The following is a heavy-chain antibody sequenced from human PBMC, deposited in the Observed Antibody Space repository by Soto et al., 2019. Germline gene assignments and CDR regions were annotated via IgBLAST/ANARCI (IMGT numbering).Heavy chain of an antibody. CDR2: IIPIQGRA. J-gene: IGHJ6*03. V-gene: IGHV1-69*02. CDR1: GGSFISYT. Sequence: QVQLVQSGAEVKKPGSSAKVSCEASGGSFISYTFTWVRQAPGQGLEWMGRIIPIQGRANYALKLQDRVTITADRSTKTVYMELRSLRPEDTAVYYCAKSLLFVDHAYMDVWGKGTTVTVSS. D-gene: IGHD2-21*01. CDR3: AKSLLFVDHAYMDV.